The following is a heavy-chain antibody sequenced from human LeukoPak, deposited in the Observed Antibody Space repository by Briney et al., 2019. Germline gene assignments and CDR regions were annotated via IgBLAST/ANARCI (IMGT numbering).Heavy chain of an antibody. CDR1: GLTFSDYY. D-gene: IGHD3-10*01. V-gene: IGHV3-11*05. J-gene: IGHJ4*02. Sequence: NAGGSLRLSCAASGLTFSDYYRSWIRQAPGKGLEWVSYISSSSSYTNYADSVKGRFTISRDNAKNSLYLQMNSLRAEDTAVYYCARASITMVRGVITNGYYFDYWGQGTLVTVSS. CDR3: ARASITMVRGVITNGYYFDY. CDR2: ISSSSSYT.